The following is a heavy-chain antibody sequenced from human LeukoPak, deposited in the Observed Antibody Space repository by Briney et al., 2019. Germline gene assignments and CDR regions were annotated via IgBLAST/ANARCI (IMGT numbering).Heavy chain of an antibody. V-gene: IGHV3-23*01. CDR1: GFTFSSFT. J-gene: IGHJ4*02. Sequence: GGSLRLSCATSGFTFSSFTMNWVRQAPGKGLEWVSTISDGSRDTHYAGSVKGRFTISRDDSQNIVYLQMDSLRAEDTALYYCTTRLRNHFDYWGQGTQVTVSS. CDR3: TTRLRNHFDY. D-gene: IGHD5-12*01. CDR2: ISDGSRDT.